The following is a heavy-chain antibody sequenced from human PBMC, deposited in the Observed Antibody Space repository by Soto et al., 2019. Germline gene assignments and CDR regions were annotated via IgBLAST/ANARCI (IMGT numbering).Heavy chain of an antibody. Sequence: QVQLQESGPGLVKPSQTLSLTCTVSGGSISSGGYYWTWIRQHPGKGLEWIGYIYYTGSTYSNPSLKSRVTISVDTSKNQFSLKLRSVTAADTAVYYCARRMGNHFDPWGQGTLVTVSS. D-gene: IGHD7-27*01. CDR1: GGSISSGGYY. V-gene: IGHV4-31*03. CDR3: ARRMGNHFDP. J-gene: IGHJ5*02. CDR2: IYYTGST.